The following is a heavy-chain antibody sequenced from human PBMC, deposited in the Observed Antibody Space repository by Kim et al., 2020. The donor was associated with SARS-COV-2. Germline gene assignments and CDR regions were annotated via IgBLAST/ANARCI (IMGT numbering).Heavy chain of an antibody. CDR3: ARLGFDGGSFDY. Sequence: SYAQKFQGRVTMTRDTSTSTVYMELSSLRSEDTAVYYCARLGFDGGSFDYWGQGTLVTVSS. D-gene: IGHD1-26*01. V-gene: IGHV1-46*01. J-gene: IGHJ4*02.